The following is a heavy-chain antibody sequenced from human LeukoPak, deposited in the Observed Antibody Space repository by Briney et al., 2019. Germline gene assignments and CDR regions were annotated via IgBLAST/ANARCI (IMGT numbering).Heavy chain of an antibody. V-gene: IGHV4-34*01. CDR3: ARGVVGGDV. D-gene: IGHD1-26*01. CDR1: GGSFSGYY. Sequence: SETLSLTCAVYGGSFSGYYWSWIRQPPGKGLEWIGEINHSGSTNYNPSLKSRVTISVDTSKNQFSLKLSSVTAADTAVYYCARGVVGGDVWGKGTTVTVSS. J-gene: IGHJ6*04. CDR2: INHSGST.